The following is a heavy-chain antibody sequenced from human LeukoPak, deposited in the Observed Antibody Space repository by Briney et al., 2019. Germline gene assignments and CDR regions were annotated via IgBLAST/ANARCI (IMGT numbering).Heavy chain of an antibody. Sequence: PGGSLRLSCAASGFTFITYTMSRVRQAPGKGLEWVSSISSSSGYIYYADSVKGRFTISRDNAKNSLYLQMNSLRAEDTAVYYCAGAGYSSSWTPRYFDYWGQGTLVTVPS. V-gene: IGHV3-21*01. CDR2: ISSSSGYI. J-gene: IGHJ4*02. D-gene: IGHD6-13*01. CDR3: AGAGYSSSWTPRYFDY. CDR1: GFTFITYT.